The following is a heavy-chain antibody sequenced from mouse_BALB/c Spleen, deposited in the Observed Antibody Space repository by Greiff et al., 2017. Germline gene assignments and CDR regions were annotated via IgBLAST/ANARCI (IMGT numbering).Heavy chain of an antibody. CDR1: GYTFTDYE. CDR2: IDPETGGT. D-gene: IGHD2-3*01. Sequence: VQLQESGAELVRPGASVTLSCKASGYTFTDYEMHWVKQTPVHGLEWIGAIDPETGGTAYNQKFKGEATLTADKSSSTAYMELRSLTSEDSAVYYCTRIGYYEGNFDYWGQGTPLTVSS. J-gene: IGHJ2*01. CDR3: TRIGYYEGNFDY. V-gene: IGHV1-15*01.